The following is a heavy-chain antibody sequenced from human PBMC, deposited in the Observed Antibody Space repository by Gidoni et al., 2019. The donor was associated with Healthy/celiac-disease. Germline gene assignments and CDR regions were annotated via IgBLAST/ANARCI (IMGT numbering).Heavy chain of an antibody. V-gene: IGHV3-33*01. Sequence: QVQLVESGGGVVQPGRSLRPACAASGFTFRSYGMHWVRQAPGKGLEWVAVIWYDGSNKYYADSVKGRFTISRDNSKNTLYLQMNSLRAEDTAVYYCARDSAPYYYDSSGYYRYWGQGTLVTVSS. CDR1: GFTFRSYG. CDR3: ARDSAPYYYDSSGYYRY. CDR2: IWYDGSNK. J-gene: IGHJ4*02. D-gene: IGHD3-22*01.